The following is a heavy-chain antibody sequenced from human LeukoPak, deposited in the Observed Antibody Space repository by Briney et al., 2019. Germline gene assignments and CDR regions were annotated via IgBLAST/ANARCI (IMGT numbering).Heavy chain of an antibody. D-gene: IGHD3-10*01. J-gene: IGHJ4*02. CDR1: GASISTYY. CDR2: IKTSGST. V-gene: IGHV4-4*07. Sequence: SETLSLTCRVSGASISTYYWSWIRQPAGKGLEWIGQIKTSGSTHYNSSLESRVTMSLDTSKKQFSLNLTSVTAADTAVYYCAKVAMYYYGSETYFFFDDWGQGTLVTVSS. CDR3: AKVAMYYYGSETYFFFDD.